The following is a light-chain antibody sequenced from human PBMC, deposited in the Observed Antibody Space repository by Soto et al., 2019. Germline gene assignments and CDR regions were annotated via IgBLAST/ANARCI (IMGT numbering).Light chain of an antibody. CDR3: QQYGSSPWT. J-gene: IGKJ1*01. V-gene: IGKV3-20*01. CDR1: QSISSSS. Sequence: EIVLTQSAGTRSFAAVERATLSCRASQSISSSSLAWYQQKPGQAPRLLIYGASSRATGIPDRFSGSGSGTDFTLTISRLEPEDFAVYYCQQYGSSPWTFGQGTKVDIK. CDR2: GAS.